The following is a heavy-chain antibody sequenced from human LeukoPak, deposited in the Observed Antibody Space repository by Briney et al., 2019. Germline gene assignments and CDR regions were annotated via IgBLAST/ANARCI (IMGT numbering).Heavy chain of an antibody. V-gene: IGHV1-8*01. J-gene: IGHJ4*02. CDR2: MNPNSGNT. D-gene: IGHD3-22*01. CDR3: ARAHFPAYYYDSSGYYYI. CDR1: GYTFTSYD. Sequence: ASVKVSCKASGYTFTSYDINWVRQATGQGLEWMGWMNPNSGNTGYAQKFQGRVTMTRSTSISTAYMEPSSLRSEDTAVYYCARAHFPAYYYDSSGYYYIWGQGTLVTVSS.